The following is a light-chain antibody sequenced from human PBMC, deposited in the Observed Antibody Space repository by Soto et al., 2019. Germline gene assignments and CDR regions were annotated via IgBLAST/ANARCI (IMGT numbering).Light chain of an antibody. CDR1: QTISSC. CDR2: NAS. CDR3: QHYNSYSEA. J-gene: IGKJ1*01. V-gene: IGKV1-5*03. Sequence: DIQMTQSPSTLSVSVLDRFTITFLASQTISSCLAWYQQKPGKAPKLLIYNASTLKSGVPSRFSGSGSGTEFTLTISSLQPDDFATYYCQHYNSYSEAFGQGTKVDIK.